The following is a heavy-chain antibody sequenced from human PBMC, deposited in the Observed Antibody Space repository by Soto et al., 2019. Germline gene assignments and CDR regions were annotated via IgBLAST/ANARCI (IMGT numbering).Heavy chain of an antibody. D-gene: IGHD3-3*01. V-gene: IGHV4-30-2*01. J-gene: IGHJ3*02. CDR1: GGSISSGGYS. CDR3: ARVTIFGVVKYAFDI. Sequence: PSETLSLTCSVSGGSISSGGYSWSWIRQPPGKGLEWIGYIYHSGSTYYNPSLKSRVTISVDRSKNQFSLKLSSVTAADTAVYYCARVTIFGVVKYAFDIWGQGTMVTVSS. CDR2: IYHSGST.